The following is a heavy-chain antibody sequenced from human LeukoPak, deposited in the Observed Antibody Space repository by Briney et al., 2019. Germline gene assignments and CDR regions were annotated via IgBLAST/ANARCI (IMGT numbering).Heavy chain of an antibody. V-gene: IGHV1-46*01. Sequence: PGASVKVSCKASGYTFTSYYMHWVRQAPGQGLEWMGIINPSGGSTSYAQKFQGRVAMTRDTSTSTVYMELSSLRSEDTAVYYCARPYAPRTYGDNFPIAFDIWAKGQWSPSLQ. J-gene: IGHJ3*02. D-gene: IGHD4-23*01. CDR2: INPSGGST. CDR1: GYTFTSYY. CDR3: ARPYAPRTYGDNFPIAFDI.